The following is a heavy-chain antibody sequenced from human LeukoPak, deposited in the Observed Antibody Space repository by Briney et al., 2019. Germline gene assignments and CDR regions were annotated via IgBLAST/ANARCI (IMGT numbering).Heavy chain of an antibody. J-gene: IGHJ4*02. CDR2: ISSSSSYI. CDR3: ARQGSLAIVATKALDY. Sequence: GGSLRLSCAASGFTSSSYSMNWVRQAPGKGLEWVSSISSSSSYIYYADSVKGRFTISRDNAKNSLYLQTNSLRAEDTAVYYCARQGSLAIVATKALDYWGQGTLVTVSS. V-gene: IGHV3-21*01. D-gene: IGHD5-12*01. CDR1: GFTSSSYS.